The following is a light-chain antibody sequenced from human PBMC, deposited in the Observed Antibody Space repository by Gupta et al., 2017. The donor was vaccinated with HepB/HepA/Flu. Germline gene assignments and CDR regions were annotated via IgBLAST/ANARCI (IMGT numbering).Light chain of an antibody. J-gene: IGKJ2*01. V-gene: IGKV1-39*01. CDR3: QQSFEIPFT. CDR1: QNIHTF. CDR2: LAS. Sequence: DIPMTQSPSSLSASVGDRVTITCRTSQNIHTFLNWYQQRPGKAPKLLIYLASTLQSGVPSTFNGRGSGTDFTLSISSLQPEDFGTYYCQQSFEIPFTFGQGTKLEIK.